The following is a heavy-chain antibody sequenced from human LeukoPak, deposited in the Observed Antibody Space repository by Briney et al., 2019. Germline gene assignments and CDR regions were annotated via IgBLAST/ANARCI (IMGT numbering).Heavy chain of an antibody. J-gene: IGHJ4*02. CDR1: SDSISSYY. CDR2: IYYSGST. D-gene: IGHD1-26*01. CDR3: ARVGVTLDY. V-gene: IGHV4-59*01. Sequence: PSETLSLTCTVSSDSISSYYWSWIRQPPGKGLEWIGYIYYSGSTNYSPSLESRVTISIDTSKNQFSLKLSSVTAADTAVYYCARVGVTLDYWGQGTLVTVSS.